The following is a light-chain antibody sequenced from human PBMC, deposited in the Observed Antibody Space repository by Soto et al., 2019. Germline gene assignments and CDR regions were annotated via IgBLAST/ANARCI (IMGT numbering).Light chain of an antibody. V-gene: IGKV3-15*01. CDR3: QQYNSWLWT. CDR2: GAS. J-gene: IGKJ1*01. Sequence: EIVITQGPGTLSVSPGQGSTLSCMASQSVSSKLAWYQQKPGQAPRLLIYGASTRATGIPARFSGSGSGTEFTLIISSLQSEDSAVYYCQQYNSWLWTFGQGTKVDIK. CDR1: QSVSSK.